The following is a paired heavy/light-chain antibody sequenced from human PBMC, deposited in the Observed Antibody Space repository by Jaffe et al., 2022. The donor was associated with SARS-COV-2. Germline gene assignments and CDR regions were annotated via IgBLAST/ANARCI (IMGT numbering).Heavy chain of an antibody. CDR2: ISAYNGYT. Sequence: QVQLVQSGAEVKKSGASVKVSCKASGYTFTSYGISWVRQAPGQGLEWMGRISAYNGYTNSAQKFQGRVTMTTDTSTSITYMELRSLRSDDTAVYYCARDRDYDNSGLVWFDPWGQGTLVTVSS. CDR3: ARDRDYDNSGLVWFDP. CDR1: GYTFTSYG. D-gene: IGHD3-22*01. V-gene: IGHV1-18*01. J-gene: IGHJ5*02.
Light chain of an antibody. Sequence: DIVMTQSPDSLAVSLGERATINCKSSQSVLYSSNNKNYLAWYQQKPGQPPKLLIYWASTRESGVPDRFSGSGSGTDFTLTISSLQAEDVAVYYCQQYYSSRPLTFGGGTKVEIK. CDR3: QQYYSSRPLT. J-gene: IGKJ4*01. CDR2: WAS. V-gene: IGKV4-1*01. CDR1: QSVLYSSNNKNY.